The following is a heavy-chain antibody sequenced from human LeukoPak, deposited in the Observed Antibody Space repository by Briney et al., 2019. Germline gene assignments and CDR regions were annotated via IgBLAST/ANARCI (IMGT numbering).Heavy chain of an antibody. CDR3: ARDKDFGFDY. CDR2: FSTSSGTI. CDR1: GFTFSSFS. D-gene: IGHD3-10*01. J-gene: IGHJ4*02. Sequence: GGSLRLSCAASGFTFSSFSMNSVRQAPGKGLEWVSYFSTSSGTISYADSVKGRFTISRDDAKNSLYLQMNSLRDEDTAVYYCARDKDFGFDYWGQGTLVTVSS. V-gene: IGHV3-48*02.